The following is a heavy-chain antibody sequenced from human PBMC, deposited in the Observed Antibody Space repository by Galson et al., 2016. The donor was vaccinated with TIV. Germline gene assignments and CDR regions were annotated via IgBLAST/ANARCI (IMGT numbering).Heavy chain of an antibody. CDR2: FIPLFGTA. V-gene: IGHV1-69*05. CDR3: AREITSYYYDNSGSGSLEY. D-gene: IGHD3-22*01. Sequence: SVKVSCKASGDTFSSYPFNWVRQAPGQGLEWVGGFIPLFGTANYAQKFQGRVTMTRDTSTSTAYMELSSLRSEDTAVYYCAREITSYYYDNSGSGSLEYWGQGTLVTVSS. CDR1: GDTFSSYP. J-gene: IGHJ4*02.